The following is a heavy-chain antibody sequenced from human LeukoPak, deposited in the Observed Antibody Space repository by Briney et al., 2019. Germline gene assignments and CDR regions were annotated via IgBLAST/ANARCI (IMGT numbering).Heavy chain of an antibody. CDR1: GASNNSFY. CDR3: ARKVPKKGWFDP. CDR2: THPSGNS. V-gene: IGHV4-4*09. J-gene: IGHJ5*02. Sequence: SEPLSLSCIVSGASNNSFYWSWLRQPPGKGLEWIGYTHPSGNSNYSPSLKSRVTISVDTSTNQFSLKLKSVTAADTAVYYCARKVPKKGWFDPWGQGTLVTVSS.